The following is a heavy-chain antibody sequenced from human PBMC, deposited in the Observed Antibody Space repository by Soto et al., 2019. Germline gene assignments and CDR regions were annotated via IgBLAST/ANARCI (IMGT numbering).Heavy chain of an antibody. J-gene: IGHJ6*02. CDR2: IIPIFRTS. CDR1: GGTFRSYA. Sequence: SVKVSCKASGGTFRSYAISWVRQAPGQGLEWMGGIIPIFRTSNYAQKFQGRVTINADESTSTAYMELSSLRSEDTAVYYCARGVTTSYYYYGMDVWGQGTTVTVSS. V-gene: IGHV1-69*13. D-gene: IGHD4-4*01. CDR3: ARGVTTSYYYYGMDV.